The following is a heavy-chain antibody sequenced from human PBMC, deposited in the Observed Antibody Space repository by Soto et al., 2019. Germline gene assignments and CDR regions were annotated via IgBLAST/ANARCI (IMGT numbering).Heavy chain of an antibody. J-gene: IGHJ3*01. Sequence: GASVKVSCKASGYSFTSYFIHWVRQAPGQGLEWMGVVNPGPGGASYAPKFQGRLSMTRDTSTNTVHLELRSLKSEDSAVYYCAREGRPGRVGGPVAVTSDAFNVWGQGTVVTVSS. V-gene: IGHV1-46*01. CDR1: GYSFTSYF. D-gene: IGHD1-26*01. CDR3: AREGRPGRVGGPVAVTSDAFNV. CDR2: VNPGPGGA.